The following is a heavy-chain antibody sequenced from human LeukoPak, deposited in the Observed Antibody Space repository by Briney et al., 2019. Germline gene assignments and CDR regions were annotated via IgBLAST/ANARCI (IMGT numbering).Heavy chain of an antibody. CDR1: GYTFTSYD. V-gene: IGHV1-8*01. CDR3: AREYPPLWFGEFPRAFDI. J-gene: IGHJ3*02. Sequence: GASVKVSCKASGYTFTSYDINWVRQATGQGLEWMGWMNPNSGNTGYAQKFQGRVTMTRNTSISTAYMELSSLRSEDTAVYYCAREYPPLWFGEFPRAFDIWGQGTMVTVSS. CDR2: MNPNSGNT. D-gene: IGHD3-10*01.